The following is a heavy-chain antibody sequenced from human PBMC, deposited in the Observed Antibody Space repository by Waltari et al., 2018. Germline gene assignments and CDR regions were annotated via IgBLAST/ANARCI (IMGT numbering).Heavy chain of an antibody. D-gene: IGHD1-26*01. CDR3: AKAPIVGATPGADY. J-gene: IGHJ4*02. CDR1: GFTFSSYA. V-gene: IGHV3-23*03. CDR2: IYSGGST. Sequence: EVQLLESGGGLVQPGGSLRLSCAASGFTFSSYAMSWVRQAPGKGLEWFSVIYSGGSTYYADSVKVRFTISRDNSKNTLYLQMNSLRAEDTAVYYCAKAPIVGATPGADYWGQGTLVTVSS.